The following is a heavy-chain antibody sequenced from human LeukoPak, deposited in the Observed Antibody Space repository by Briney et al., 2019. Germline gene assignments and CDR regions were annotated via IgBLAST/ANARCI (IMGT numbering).Heavy chain of an antibody. V-gene: IGHV4-59*12. CDR1: GGSISNYF. CDR3: ARLTYSSSSTSYYYYYMDV. D-gene: IGHD6-6*01. Sequence: PSETLSLTCTVSGGSISNYFWSWIRQPPGKGLEWIGYIYYSGSTNYNPSLKSRVTISVDTSKNQFSLKLSSVTAADTAVYYCARLTYSSSSTSYYYYYMDVWGKGTTVTVSS. CDR2: IYYSGST. J-gene: IGHJ6*03.